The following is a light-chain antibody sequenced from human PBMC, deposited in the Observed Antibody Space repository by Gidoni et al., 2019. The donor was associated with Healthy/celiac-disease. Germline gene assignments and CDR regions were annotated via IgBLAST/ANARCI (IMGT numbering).Light chain of an antibody. Sequence: EIVMTQSPATLSVSPGERATLSCRASQSVSSNLAWYQQKPGQAPRLLIYGASTRATGSPARFSGSGSGTEFTLTISSLQSEDFAVYYCQQYNNWSWTFXQXTKVEIK. CDR1: QSVSSN. V-gene: IGKV3-15*01. CDR2: GAS. J-gene: IGKJ1*01. CDR3: QQYNNWSWT.